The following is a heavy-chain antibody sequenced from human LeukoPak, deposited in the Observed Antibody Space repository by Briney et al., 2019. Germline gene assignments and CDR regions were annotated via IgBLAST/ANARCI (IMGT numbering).Heavy chain of an antibody. D-gene: IGHD3-10*01. CDR3: RSTVGRLDGSTPEGRYYYNRDV. Sequence: TVKVSCKVSGGAFGGHAISGGRQAPGQGGGWIGGIIPIFDTTIYGQELQGGVTNHAEGSTSTAYIELSSWRSEDRAGYYCRSTVGRLDGSTPEGRYYYNRDVWGQGTTVTVSS. CDR1: GGAFGGHA. J-gene: IGHJ6*02. CDR2: IIPIFDTT. V-gene: IGHV1-69*13.